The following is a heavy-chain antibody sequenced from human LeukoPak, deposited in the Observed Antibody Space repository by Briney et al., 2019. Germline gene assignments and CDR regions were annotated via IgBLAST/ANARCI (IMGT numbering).Heavy chain of an antibody. J-gene: IGHJ4*02. D-gene: IGHD3-9*01. CDR3: AKDLFPESYYDILTGYYNVIGY. CDR2: ISYDGSNK. Sequence: GGSLRLSCAASGFTFSSYGMHWVRQAPGKGLEWVAVISYDGSNKYYADSVKGRFTISRDNSKNTLYLQMNSLRAEDTAVYYCAKDLFPESYYDILTGYYNVIGYWGQGTLVTVSS. V-gene: IGHV3-30*18. CDR1: GFTFSSYG.